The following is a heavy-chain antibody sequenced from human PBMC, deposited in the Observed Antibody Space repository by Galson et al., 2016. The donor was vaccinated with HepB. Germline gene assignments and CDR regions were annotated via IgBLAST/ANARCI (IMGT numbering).Heavy chain of an antibody. Sequence: SLRLSCAASGSSFRSYAMHWVRQAPGKGLEWVAVISYDGSDKYYADSVKGRFTISRDNSKNTLYLQMNSLRAEDTSVYYCARGPGSYYRGREYYYGMDVWGQGTTVTVSS. CDR1: GSSFRSYA. CDR2: ISYDGSDK. D-gene: IGHD3-10*01. CDR3: ARGPGSYYRGREYYYGMDV. V-gene: IGHV3-30*04. J-gene: IGHJ6*02.